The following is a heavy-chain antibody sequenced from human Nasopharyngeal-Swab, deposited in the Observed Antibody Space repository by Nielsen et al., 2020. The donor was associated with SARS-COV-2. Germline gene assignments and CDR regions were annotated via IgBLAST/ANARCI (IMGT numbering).Heavy chain of an antibody. Sequence: SETLSLTCTVSGGSISSGGYYWSWIRQHPGKGLEWIGYIYYSGSTYDNPSLKSRVTISVDTSKNQFSLKLSSVTAADTAMYYCARVLYRSQVFDIWGQGTMVTVSS. J-gene: IGHJ3*02. CDR2: IYYSGST. CDR3: ARVLYRSQVFDI. V-gene: IGHV4-31*03. CDR1: GGSISSGGYY. D-gene: IGHD2/OR15-2a*01.